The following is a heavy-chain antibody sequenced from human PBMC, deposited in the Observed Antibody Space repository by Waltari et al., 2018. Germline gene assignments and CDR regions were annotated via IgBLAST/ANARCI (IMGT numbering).Heavy chain of an antibody. CDR1: RFTFSNYW. CDR3: SVSLNH. Sequence: EVQLVESGGGLVQPGGSLGLSCAASRFTFSNYWRDWVRQAPGKGLEWVANIKQDGSESHYVNSVEGRFTIASDNAQNLLYLQIDSLRDEDTAVYYCSVSLNHWGQGTLVTVSS. V-gene: IGHV3-7*01. J-gene: IGHJ5*02. CDR2: IKQDGSES.